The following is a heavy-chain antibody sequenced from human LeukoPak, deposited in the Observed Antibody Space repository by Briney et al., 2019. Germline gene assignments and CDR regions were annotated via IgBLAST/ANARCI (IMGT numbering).Heavy chain of an antibody. CDR3: AKDLHYCSGGSCYSEGYFDY. D-gene: IGHD2-15*01. V-gene: IGHV3-23*01. Sequence: XSAISGSGGSTYYADSVKGRFTISRDNSKNTLYLQMNSLRAEDTAVYYCAKDLHYCSGGSCYSEGYFDYWGQGTLVTVSS. J-gene: IGHJ4*02. CDR2: ISGSGGST.